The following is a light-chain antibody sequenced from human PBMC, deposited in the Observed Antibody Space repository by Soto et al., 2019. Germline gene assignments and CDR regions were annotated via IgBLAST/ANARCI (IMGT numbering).Light chain of an antibody. CDR1: QSVSNNY. V-gene: IGKV3-20*01. J-gene: IGKJ2*01. Sequence: EIVLMQSPGTLSLSPGESATLSCRASQSVSNNYLAWYQQKPGQAPRLLIYGASRRATGIPDRFSGSGSGTDFTLTISRLEPEDFAVYSCQQFGSSPMYTFGQGTKLEVK. CDR3: QQFGSSPMYT. CDR2: GAS.